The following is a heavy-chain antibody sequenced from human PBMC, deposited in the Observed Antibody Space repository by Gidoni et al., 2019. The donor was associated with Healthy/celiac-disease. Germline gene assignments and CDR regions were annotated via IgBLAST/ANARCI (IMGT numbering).Heavy chain of an antibody. CDR2: ISSSSSYI. D-gene: IGHD3-22*01. J-gene: IGHJ6*02. CDR3: ARDVSSGRSYYYGMDV. Sequence: EVQLVESGGGLVKPGGSLRLSCAASGFTFSIYSMNWVRQAPGKGLEWVSSISSSSSYIYYADSVKGRFTISRDNAKNSLYLQMNSLRAEDTAVYYCARDVSSGRSYYYGMDVWGQGTTVTVSS. V-gene: IGHV3-21*01. CDR1: GFTFSIYS.